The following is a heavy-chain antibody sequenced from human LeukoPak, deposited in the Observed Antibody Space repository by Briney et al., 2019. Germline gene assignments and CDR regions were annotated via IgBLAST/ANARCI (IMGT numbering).Heavy chain of an antibody. V-gene: IGHV1-69*04. CDR1: GGTFSSYA. J-gene: IGHJ3*02. D-gene: IGHD4-23*01. CDR3: ARVNGGKLEAFDI. CDR2: IIPIFGIA. Sequence: GASVTVSCKASGGTFSSYAISWVRQAPGQGLEWMGRIIPIFGIANYAQKFQGRVTITADKSTSTAYMELSSLRSEDTAVYYCARVNGGKLEAFDIWGQGTMVTVSS.